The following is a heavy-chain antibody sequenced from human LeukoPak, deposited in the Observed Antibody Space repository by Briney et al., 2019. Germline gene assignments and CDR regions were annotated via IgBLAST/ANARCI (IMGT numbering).Heavy chain of an antibody. J-gene: IGHJ4*01. CDR2: IDHRGNT. CDR1: GYSISSGYY. D-gene: IGHD3-22*01. V-gene: IGHV4-38-2*02. Sequence: PSETLSLTCTVSGYSISSGYYWGWIRQPPGKGLDYIGNIDHRGNTYYNPSLKSRLTILLDTSRNQFSLRLSSVTAADTAVYYCARERGYYDSSGYGSYSDYWGHGTLVTVSS. CDR3: ARERGYYDSSGYGSYSDY.